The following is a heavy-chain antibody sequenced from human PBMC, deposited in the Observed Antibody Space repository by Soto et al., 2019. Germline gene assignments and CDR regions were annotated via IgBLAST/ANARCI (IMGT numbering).Heavy chain of an antibody. CDR1: GGSIISSNW. Sequence: SETLSLTCAVSGGSIISSNWWSWVRQPPGKGLEWIGEIYHSGSTNYNPSLKSRVTISVDKSKNQFSLKLSSVTAADTAVYYCARSPVVVVAATHYYYYGMDVWGQGTTVTVSS. CDR3: ARSPVVVVAATHYYYYGMDV. CDR2: IYHSGST. V-gene: IGHV4-4*02. D-gene: IGHD2-15*01. J-gene: IGHJ6*02.